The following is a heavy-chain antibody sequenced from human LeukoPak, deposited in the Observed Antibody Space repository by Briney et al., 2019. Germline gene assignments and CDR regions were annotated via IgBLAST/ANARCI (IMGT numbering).Heavy chain of an antibody. Sequence: PGASVKVSCKASGYTFTSYGISWVRQAPGQGLEWMGWISAYNGNTNYAQKLQGRVTMTTDTSTSTAYMELRSLRSDDTAVYYCARSRGYSSSSGYYYYGMDVWGQGTTVTVSS. CDR3: ARSRGYSSSSGYYYYGMDV. CDR2: ISAYNGNT. CDR1: GYTFTSYG. D-gene: IGHD6-6*01. J-gene: IGHJ6*02. V-gene: IGHV1-18*01.